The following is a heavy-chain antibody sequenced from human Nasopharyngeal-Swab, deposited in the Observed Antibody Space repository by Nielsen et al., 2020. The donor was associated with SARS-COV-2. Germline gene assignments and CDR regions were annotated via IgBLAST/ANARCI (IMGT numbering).Heavy chain of an antibody. CDR3: ARDSDIPYSGYGMDV. V-gene: IGHV3-7*01. D-gene: IGHD6-13*01. Sequence: GESLKISCAASGFTFSSYWMSWVRQAPGKGLEWVANIKQDGSEKYYVDSVKGRSTISRDNAKNSLYLQMNSLRAEDTAVYYCARDSDIPYSGYGMDVWGQGTTVTVSS. CDR1: GFTFSSYW. CDR2: IKQDGSEK. J-gene: IGHJ6*02.